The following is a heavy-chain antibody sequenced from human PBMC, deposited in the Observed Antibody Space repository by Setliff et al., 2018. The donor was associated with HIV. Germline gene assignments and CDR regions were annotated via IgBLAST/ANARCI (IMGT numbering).Heavy chain of an antibody. V-gene: IGHV4-39*07. J-gene: IGHJ5*02. Sequence: PSETLSLTCSVSGGSISSSYYYWGWIRQPPGKGLEWIGWIHYSGRTNFNPSLRSRAPISFDTSKNQFSLNLTSVTAADTAVYYCARAPFRGGSFGWFDPWGQGTLVTVSS. CDR1: GGSISSSYYY. CDR2: IHYSGRT. D-gene: IGHD2-15*01. CDR3: ARAPFRGGSFGWFDP.